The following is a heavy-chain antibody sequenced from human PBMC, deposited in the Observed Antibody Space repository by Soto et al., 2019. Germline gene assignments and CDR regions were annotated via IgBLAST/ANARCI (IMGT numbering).Heavy chain of an antibody. CDR2: INHSGST. Sequence: QVQLQQWGAGLLKPSETLSLTCAVYGGSFSGYYWSWIRQPPGKGLEWIGEINHSGSTNYNPSLKSRVTISVDTSKNQFSLKLSSVTAADTAVYYCARGPGGPFDIWGQGTMVTVSS. V-gene: IGHV4-34*01. CDR3: ARGPGGPFDI. D-gene: IGHD3-16*01. J-gene: IGHJ3*02. CDR1: GGSFSGYY.